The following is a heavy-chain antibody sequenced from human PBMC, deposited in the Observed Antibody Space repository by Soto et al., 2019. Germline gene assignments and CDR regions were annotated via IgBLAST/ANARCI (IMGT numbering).Heavy chain of an antibody. Sequence: SETLSLTCAVYGGSFSGYYWSWIRQPPGKGLEWIGEINHSGSTNYNPSLKSRVTISVGTSKNQFSLKLSSVTAADTAVYYCARGPPITIFGVVIQGYYYYGMDVWGQGTTVTVSS. CDR2: INHSGST. CDR3: ARGPPITIFGVVIQGYYYYGMDV. V-gene: IGHV4-34*01. J-gene: IGHJ6*02. CDR1: GGSFSGYY. D-gene: IGHD3-3*01.